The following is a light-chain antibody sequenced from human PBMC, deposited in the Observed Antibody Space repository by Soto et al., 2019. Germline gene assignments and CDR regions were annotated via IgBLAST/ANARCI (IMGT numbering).Light chain of an antibody. Sequence: QSALTQPASVSGSPGQSITISCTGTSGDVGGYNYVSWYQQHPGKAPKFMIYDVSNRPSGVSNRFSGSKSGNTASLTISGLQAEDEAYYYCCSYTTSNTRQIVFGTGTKVTVL. CDR2: DVS. CDR3: CSYTTSNTRQIV. CDR1: SGDVGGYNY. V-gene: IGLV2-14*01. J-gene: IGLJ1*01.